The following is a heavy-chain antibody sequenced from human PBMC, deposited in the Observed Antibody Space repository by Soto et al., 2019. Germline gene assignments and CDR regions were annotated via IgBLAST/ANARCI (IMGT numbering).Heavy chain of an antibody. CDR2: IYYSGST. Sequence: PSETLSLTCTVSGGSISSYYWRWIRQPPGKGLEWIGYIYYSGSTNYNPSLKSRVTISVDTSKNQFSLKLGSVTAADTAVYYCARHPSDFWFDPWGQGTLVTVSS. D-gene: IGHD2-21*02. J-gene: IGHJ5*02. CDR1: GGSISSYY. V-gene: IGHV4-59*08. CDR3: ARHPSDFWFDP.